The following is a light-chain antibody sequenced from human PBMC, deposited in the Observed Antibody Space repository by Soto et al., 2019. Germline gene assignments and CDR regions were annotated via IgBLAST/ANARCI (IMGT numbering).Light chain of an antibody. J-gene: IGLJ1*01. CDR3: SLCSSTTTYV. V-gene: IGLV2-18*01. CDR1: SSDVGSYNR. CDR2: EVS. Sequence: QSVLTQPPSVSGSPGQSVTISCTGTSSDVGSYNRVSWYQQPPGTAPKLLIYEVSNRPSGVPDRFSGSKSDNTASLTISGLQAEDEADYYCSLCSSTTTYVFGTGTKLTVL.